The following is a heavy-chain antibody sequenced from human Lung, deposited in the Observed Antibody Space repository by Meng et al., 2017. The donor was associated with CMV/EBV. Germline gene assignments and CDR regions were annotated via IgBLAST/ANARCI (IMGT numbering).Heavy chain of an antibody. J-gene: IGHJ6*02. CDR1: GFTFSTFA. D-gene: IGHD1-26*01. CDR2: IYSGDDST. CDR3: AKGKWGGYYYYYGMDV. V-gene: IGHV3-23*03. Sequence: GESLKISCAASGFTFSTFAMSWVRQAPGKGLQWVSVIYSGDDSTYYADSVKGRFTISRDNSKNMLYLQMNSLRAEDSAVYCCAKGKWGGYYYYYGMDVWGRGTTVXVS.